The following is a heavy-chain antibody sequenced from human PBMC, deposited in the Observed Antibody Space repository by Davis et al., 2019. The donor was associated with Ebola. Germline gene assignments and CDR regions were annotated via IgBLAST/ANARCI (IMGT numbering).Heavy chain of an antibody. CDR1: GFTFSDYY. CDR3: ARASSSWAPFDY. CDR2: ISSSGSTI. Sequence: GESLKISCAASGFTFSDYYMSWIRQAPGKGLEWVSYISSSGSTIYYADSVKGRFTISRDNAKNTLYLQMNSLRAEDTAVYYCARASSSWAPFDYWGQGTLVTVSS. J-gene: IGHJ4*02. V-gene: IGHV3-11*04. D-gene: IGHD6-13*01.